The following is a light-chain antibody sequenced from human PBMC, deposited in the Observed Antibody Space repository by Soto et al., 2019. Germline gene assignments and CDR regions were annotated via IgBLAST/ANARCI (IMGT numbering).Light chain of an antibody. CDR3: WSYAGSFTYV. CDR1: SSDVGSYTL. J-gene: IGLJ1*01. CDR2: EVS. V-gene: IGLV2-23*02. Sequence: QSVLSQPSSVSGSPGQSITVSCSGSSSDVGSYTLVSWYQQHPGKVPKLMIYEVSRRPSGVSVRFSGSRSGNRASLTISGLQAEDEADYFCWSYAGSFTYVFGTGTKVTVL.